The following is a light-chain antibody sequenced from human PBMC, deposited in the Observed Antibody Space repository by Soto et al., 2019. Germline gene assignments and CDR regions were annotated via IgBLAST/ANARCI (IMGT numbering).Light chain of an antibody. J-gene: IGLJ3*02. CDR2: DVS. CDR1: RSDVGAYHS. V-gene: IGLV2-14*03. CDR3: SSFTDTGTVM. Sequence: QSALTQPASVSGSPGQSFTISCTGTRSDVGAYHSVSWYQQHPGKAPKLIIFDVSNRPSGVSNRFSGSKSGNTASLTISGLQAEDEADYYCSSFTDTGTVMFGGGTQLTVL.